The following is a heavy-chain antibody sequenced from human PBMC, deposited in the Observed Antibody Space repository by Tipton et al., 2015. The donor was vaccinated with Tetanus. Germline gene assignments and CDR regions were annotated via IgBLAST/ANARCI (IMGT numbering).Heavy chain of an antibody. CDR1: GGSFTSDNSY. J-gene: IGHJ4*02. CDR3: ARIHDFWSGYFDF. D-gene: IGHD3-3*01. CDR2: INYSGSS. V-gene: IGHV4-30-2*01. Sequence: TLSLTCTVSGGSFTSDNSYWSWIRKPPGKGLEWIGYINYSGSSYYSPSLKSRVSISVDGSNNQFSLDLNSVTAADTAVYYCARIHDFWSGYFDFWGQGTLVTVTS.